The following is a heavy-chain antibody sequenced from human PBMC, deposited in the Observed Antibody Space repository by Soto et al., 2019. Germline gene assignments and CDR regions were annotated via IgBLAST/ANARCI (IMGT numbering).Heavy chain of an antibody. V-gene: IGHV4-59*01. D-gene: IGHD5-12*01. J-gene: IGHJ4*02. CDR2: IYYSGST. CDR3: ARDNSDSGYDRGIDY. Sequence: PSETLSLTCTVSGGSISSYYWSWIRQPPGKGLEWIGYIYYSGSTNYNPSLKSRVTISVDTSKNQFSLRLSSVTAADTAVYYCARDNSDSGYDRGIDYWGQGTLVTVSS. CDR1: GGSISSYY.